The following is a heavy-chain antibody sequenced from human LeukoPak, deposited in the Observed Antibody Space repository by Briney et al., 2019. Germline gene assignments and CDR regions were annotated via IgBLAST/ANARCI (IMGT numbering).Heavy chain of an antibody. Sequence: PSETLSLTCTVSGGSISSHYGSWIRQPPGKGLEWIGYIYYSGSTNYNPSLKSRVTISVDTSKNQFSLKLSSATAADTAVYYCARDGTYYDPLDPWGQGTLVTVSS. D-gene: IGHD3-3*01. CDR1: GGSISSHY. CDR3: ARDGTYYDPLDP. V-gene: IGHV4-59*11. CDR2: IYYSGST. J-gene: IGHJ5*02.